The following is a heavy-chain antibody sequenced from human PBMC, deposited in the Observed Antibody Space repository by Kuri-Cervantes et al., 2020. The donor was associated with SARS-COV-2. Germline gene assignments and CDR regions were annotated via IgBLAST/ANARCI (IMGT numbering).Heavy chain of an antibody. D-gene: IGHD5-18*01. CDR1: GGSISDHY. CDR2: IYDSGTT. J-gene: IGHJ4*02. V-gene: IGHV4-59*11. Sequence: SETLSLTCTVSGGSISDHYWSWIRQSPGKGLEWNGYIYDSGTTHYNPSLKSRVTVSVDKSKNHFSLRLSSVTAADTAVYYCARDLNGQLWSTGLGYWGQGTLVTVSS. CDR3: ARDLNGQLWSTGLGY.